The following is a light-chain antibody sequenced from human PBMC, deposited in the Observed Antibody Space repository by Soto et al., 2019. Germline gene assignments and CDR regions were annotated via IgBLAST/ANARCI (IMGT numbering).Light chain of an antibody. CDR2: SDN. CDR1: SSNIGRNT. Sequence: QSVLTQPPSASGTPGQKVTISCSGSSSNIGRNTVNWYQQVPGMAPKLLMYSDNQRPSGVPDRFSGSRSGTSVSLAISGLQSEDEADYYCGAWDDSLNGVLFGGGTKLTVL. J-gene: IGLJ2*01. V-gene: IGLV1-44*01. CDR3: GAWDDSLNGVL.